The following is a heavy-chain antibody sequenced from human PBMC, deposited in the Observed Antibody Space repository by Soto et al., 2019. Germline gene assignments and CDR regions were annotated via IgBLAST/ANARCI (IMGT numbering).Heavy chain of an antibody. D-gene: IGHD6-13*01. V-gene: IGHV4-31*03. CDR1: GGSISSGGYY. J-gene: IGHJ1*01. Sequence: PSETLSLTCTVSGGSISSGGYYWSRIRQHPGKGLEWIGYIYYSGSTYYNPSLKSRVTISVDTSKNQFSLKLSSVTAADTAVYYCAGSSRIAAADEYFQHWGQGTLVTVSS. CDR3: AGSSRIAAADEYFQH. CDR2: IYYSGST.